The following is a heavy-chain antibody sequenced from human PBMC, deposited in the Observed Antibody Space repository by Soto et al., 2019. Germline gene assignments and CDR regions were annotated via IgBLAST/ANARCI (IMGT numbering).Heavy chain of an antibody. CDR3: AKDPNWFGSAGHH. V-gene: IGHV3-23*01. CDR2: ISGSGGST. Sequence: PGGSLRLSCAASGFTFSSYAMSWVRQAPGKGLGWVSAISGSGGSTYYADSVKGRFTISRDNTKNTLYLQMNSLRAEDTAVYYCAKDPNWFGSAGHHWGQGTLVTVSS. CDR1: GFTFSSYA. D-gene: IGHD3-10*01. J-gene: IGHJ1*01.